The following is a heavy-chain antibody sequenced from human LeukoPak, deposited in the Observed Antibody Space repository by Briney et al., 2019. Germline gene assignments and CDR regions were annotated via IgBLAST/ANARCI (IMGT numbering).Heavy chain of an antibody. CDR1: GGSFSSSSYY. CDR3: AREGGTVPDY. V-gene: IGHV4-39*07. J-gene: IGHJ4*02. D-gene: IGHD4-17*01. Sequence: PSETLSLTCSVSGGSFSSSSYYWGWIRQPPGKGLEWIGSISYSGSTNYNPSLRSRVTISLDTSKKQFSLKLSSVTAADTAIYYCAREGGTVPDYWGQGTLVTVSS. CDR2: ISYSGST.